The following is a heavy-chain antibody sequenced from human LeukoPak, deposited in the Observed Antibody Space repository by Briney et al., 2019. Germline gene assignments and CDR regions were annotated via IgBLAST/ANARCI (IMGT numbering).Heavy chain of an antibody. J-gene: IGHJ5*02. D-gene: IGHD3-10*01. V-gene: IGHV4-39*01. Sequence: ASDTLSLTCTVSGGSISSSSYYWGWIRQPPGKGLEWIGSIYYSGSTYYNPSLKSRVTISVDTSKNQFSLKLSSVTAADTAVYYCARSHPGLYNWFDPWGQGTLVTVSS. CDR2: IYYSGST. CDR3: ARSHPGLYNWFDP. CDR1: GGSISSSSYY.